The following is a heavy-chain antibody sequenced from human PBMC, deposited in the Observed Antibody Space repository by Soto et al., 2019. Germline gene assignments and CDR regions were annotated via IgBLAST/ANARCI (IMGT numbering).Heavy chain of an antibody. D-gene: IGHD1-26*01. CDR2: IYSGGST. V-gene: IGHV3-53*01. J-gene: IGHJ6*02. Sequence: GSLRLSCAASGFTVSSNYMSWVRQAPGKGLEWVSVIYSGGSTYYADSVKGRFTISRDNSKNTLYLQMNSLRAEDTAVYYCAKNVELQSAPQYYYYYYGMDVWGQGTTVTVSS. CDR3: AKNVELQSAPQYYYYYYGMDV. CDR1: GFTVSSNY.